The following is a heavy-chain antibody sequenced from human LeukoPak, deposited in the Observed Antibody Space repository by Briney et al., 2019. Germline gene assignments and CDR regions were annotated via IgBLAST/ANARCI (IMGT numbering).Heavy chain of an antibody. D-gene: IGHD2-8*01. CDR1: GGSISSGGYS. CDR2: INYSGST. CDR3: ARRRFVRGPDVVNPFDY. Sequence: SETLSLTCAVSGGSISSGGYSWSWIRQPPGKGLEWIGSINYSGSTYYNPSLKSRVTISIDTSKNQFSLKVSSVTAADTAVYYCARRRFVRGPDVVNPFDYWGQGTLVTVSS. J-gene: IGHJ4*02. V-gene: IGHV4-39*01.